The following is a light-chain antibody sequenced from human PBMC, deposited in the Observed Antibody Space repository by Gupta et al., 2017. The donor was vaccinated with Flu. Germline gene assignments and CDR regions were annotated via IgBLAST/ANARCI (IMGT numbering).Light chain of an antibody. CDR1: QSIHTY. J-gene: IGKJ1*01. V-gene: IGKV1-39*01. CDR2: NAS. CDR3: QQTYNTPPWT. Sequence: DSVTITCRARQSIHTYLNWYQQTPGKAPNLLIHNASSLQSGVPSRFSGSGSGTDFTLTISGLKPEDFATYYCQQTYNTPPWTFGQGTKVEIK.